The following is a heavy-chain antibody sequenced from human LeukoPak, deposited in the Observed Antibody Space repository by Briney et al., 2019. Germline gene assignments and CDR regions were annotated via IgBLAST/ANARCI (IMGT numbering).Heavy chain of an antibody. J-gene: IGHJ3*02. CDR3: ARGPPVYYDFWSGYYTNHAFDI. Sequence: PSETLSLTCAVYGGSFSGYYWSWIRQPPGKGLEWIGEINHSGSTNYNPSLKSRVTISVDTSKNQFSLKLSSVTAADTAVYYCARGPPVYYDFWSGYYTNHAFDIWGQGTMVTVSS. D-gene: IGHD3-3*01. CDR1: GGSFSGYY. V-gene: IGHV4-34*01. CDR2: INHSGST.